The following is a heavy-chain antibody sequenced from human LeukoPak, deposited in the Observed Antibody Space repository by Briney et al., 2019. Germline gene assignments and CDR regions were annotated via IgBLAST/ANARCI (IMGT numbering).Heavy chain of an antibody. J-gene: IGHJ4*02. CDR2: ISYDGSNK. D-gene: IGHD3-22*01. CDR1: GFTFSSYG. Sequence: GGSLRLSCAASGFTFSSYGMPWVRQAPGKGLEWVAVISYDGSNKYYADSVKGRFTISRDNPKNTLYLQMNSLRAEDTAVYYCAKGSPDYYDSSGYYYEGSGNADYWGQGTLVTVSS. CDR3: AKGSPDYYDSSGYYYEGSGNADY. V-gene: IGHV3-30*18.